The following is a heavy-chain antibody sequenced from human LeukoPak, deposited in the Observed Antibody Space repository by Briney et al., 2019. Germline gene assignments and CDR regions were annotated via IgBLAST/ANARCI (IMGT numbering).Heavy chain of an antibody. J-gene: IGHJ4*02. Sequence: SETLSLTCTVSGVSISSSNSYWGWIRQPPGTGLEWIGSIYYSGNTYYNASLKSQVSISIDTSKNQFSLKLSSVTAADTAVYYCARVITVRGVIFDYWGQGTLVTVSS. D-gene: IGHD3-16*01. CDR1: GVSISSSNSY. CDR3: ARVITVRGVIFDY. CDR2: IYYSGNT. V-gene: IGHV4-39*07.